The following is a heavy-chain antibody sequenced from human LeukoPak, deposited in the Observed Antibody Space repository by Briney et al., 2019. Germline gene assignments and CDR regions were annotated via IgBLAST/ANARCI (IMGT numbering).Heavy chain of an antibody. CDR2: IYHSGST. D-gene: IGHD5/OR15-5a*01. CDR3: ARDSKSTADAFDI. V-gene: IGHV4-4*02. J-gene: IGHJ3*02. Sequence: SETLSLTCVVSGGSISSSNWWSWVRQPPEKGLEWIGEIYHSGSTNYNPSLKSRVTISVDKSKNQLSLKVISVTAADTAMYYCARDSKSTADAFDIWGQGTMVTVSS. CDR1: GGSISSSNW.